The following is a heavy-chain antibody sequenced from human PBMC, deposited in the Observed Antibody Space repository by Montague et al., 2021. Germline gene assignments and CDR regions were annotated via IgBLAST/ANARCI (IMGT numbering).Heavy chain of an antibody. V-gene: IGHV3-30*04. J-gene: IGHJ3*02. D-gene: IGHD3-22*01. CDR1: GFTFSSYA. CDR3: ARGGFRITMTVVLSDAFDI. Sequence: SLRLSCAASGFTFSSYAMHWVRQAPGKGLEWVAVVSYDGTNKYYADSVKGRFTISRDNSKNTLYLQMNSLRAEDTAVYYCARGGFRITMTVVLSDAFDIWGQGTMVTVSS. CDR2: VSYDGTNK.